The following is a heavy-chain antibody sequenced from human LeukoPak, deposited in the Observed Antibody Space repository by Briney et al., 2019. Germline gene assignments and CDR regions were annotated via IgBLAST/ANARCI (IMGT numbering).Heavy chain of an antibody. CDR1: GYTFTGYY. J-gene: IGHJ5*02. Sequence: GASVKVSCKASGYTFTGYYMHWVRQAPGQGLEWMGWINPNSSGTNYAQKFQGRVTMTRDTSISTAYMELSRLRSDDTAVYYCARVCSSTSCSNWFDPWGQGTLVTVSS. CDR3: ARVCSSTSCSNWFDP. D-gene: IGHD2-2*01. CDR2: INPNSSGT. V-gene: IGHV1-2*02.